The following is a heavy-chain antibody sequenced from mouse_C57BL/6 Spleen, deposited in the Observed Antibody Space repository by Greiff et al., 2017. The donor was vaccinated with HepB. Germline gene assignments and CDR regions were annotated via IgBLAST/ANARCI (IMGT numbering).Heavy chain of an antibody. D-gene: IGHD2-3*01. CDR1: GFTFSDYG. Sequence: DVKLVESGGGLVKPGGSLTLSCAASGFTFSDYGMHWVRQAPEKGLEWVAYISSGSSTIYYADTVKGRFTISRDNAKNTLFLQMTSLRSEDTAMYYCARGGYSSYYAMDYWGQGTSVTVSS. CDR3: ARGGYSSYYAMDY. V-gene: IGHV5-17*01. J-gene: IGHJ4*01. CDR2: ISSGSSTI.